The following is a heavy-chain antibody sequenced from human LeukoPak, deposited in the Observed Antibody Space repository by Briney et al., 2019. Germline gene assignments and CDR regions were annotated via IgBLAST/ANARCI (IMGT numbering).Heavy chain of an antibody. CDR3: AKGGLLATGLGA. CDR1: GFTFSAYA. J-gene: IGHJ5*02. V-gene: IGHV3-23*05. CDR2: IGSDNKP. Sequence: GGSLRLSCEASGFTFSAYAMTRVRQAPGQGLEWVSSIGSDNKPHYSESVKGRFTISRDNSKNTLFLQMNSLRAEDTAVYYCAKGGLLATGLGAWGLGTPVTVSS. D-gene: IGHD1-1*01.